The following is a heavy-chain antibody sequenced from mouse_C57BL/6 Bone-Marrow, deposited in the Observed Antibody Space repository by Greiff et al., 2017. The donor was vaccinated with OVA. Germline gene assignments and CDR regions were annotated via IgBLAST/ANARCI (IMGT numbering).Heavy chain of an antibody. Sequence: VQLQQSGAELVRPGASVTLSCKASGYTFTDYEMHWVKQTPVHGLEWIGAIDPETGGTAYNQKFKGKAIMTADKSSSTAYMELRTQTSEDSAVDYCTRGYSNYYAMDYWGQGTSVTVSS. J-gene: IGHJ4*01. D-gene: IGHD2-5*01. CDR3: TRGYSNYYAMDY. CDR2: IDPETGGT. V-gene: IGHV1-15*01. CDR1: GYTFTDYE.